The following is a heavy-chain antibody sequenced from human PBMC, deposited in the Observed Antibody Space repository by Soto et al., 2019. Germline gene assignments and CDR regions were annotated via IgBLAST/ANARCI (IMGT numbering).Heavy chain of an antibody. Sequence: SETLSLTCPVSGSAVSTGAYYWGWVRQPPGKGLEWVGYIYESGYTYYNTSLKSRLTISLDRSNNQFSLGLTSVTAADTAVYYCVRALRHTAMVYPCFDPWGQGTLVTVSS. V-gene: IGHV4-31*03. J-gene: IGHJ5*02. CDR2: IYESGYT. D-gene: IGHD5-18*01. CDR1: GSAVSTGAYY. CDR3: VRALRHTAMVYPCFDP.